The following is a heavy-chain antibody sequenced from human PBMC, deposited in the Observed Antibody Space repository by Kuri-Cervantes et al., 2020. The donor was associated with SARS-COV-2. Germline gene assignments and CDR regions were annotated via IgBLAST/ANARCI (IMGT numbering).Heavy chain of an antibody. D-gene: IGHD3-10*01. Sequence: GESLKISCAASGFAFSSYSMNWVRQAPGKGLEWVSSISSSSSYIYYADSVKGRFTISRDNAKNSLYLQMNSLRAEDTAVYYCASPGTMVRGDGIWGQGTMVTVSS. CDR2: ISSSSSYI. CDR1: GFAFSSYS. J-gene: IGHJ3*02. CDR3: ASPGTMVRGDGI. V-gene: IGHV3-21*01.